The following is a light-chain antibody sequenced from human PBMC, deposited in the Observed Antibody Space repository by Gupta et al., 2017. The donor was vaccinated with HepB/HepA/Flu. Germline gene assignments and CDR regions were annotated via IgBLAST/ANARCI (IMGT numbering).Light chain of an antibody. Sequence: QLVLTQSPSVSASLGASVKLTCTLRSGHSSYASAWHQAKPTKGPRYLMKLDNDGSHTTGDGIPDRFSGSISGGGRFLCISSRQAEDEADYYCQTWVTGIGVFGGGTKLTVL. V-gene: IGLV4-69*01. CDR3: QTWVTGIGV. CDR2: LDNDGSH. J-gene: IGLJ3*02. CDR1: SGHSSYA.